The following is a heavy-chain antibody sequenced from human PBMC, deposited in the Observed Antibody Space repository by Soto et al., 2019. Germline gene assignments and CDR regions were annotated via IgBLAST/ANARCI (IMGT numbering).Heavy chain of an antibody. CDR1: GGTFSSYA. CDR3: ARPYCSGGSCSRGSAFDI. Sequence: QVQLVQSGAEVKKPGSSVKVSCKASGGTFSSYAISWVRQAPGQGLEWMGGIIPIFGTANYAQKFQGRVTITADESTSTAYRELSSLRSEDTAVYYCARPYCSGGSCSRGSAFDIWGQGTMVTVSS. J-gene: IGHJ3*02. D-gene: IGHD2-15*01. CDR2: IIPIFGTA. V-gene: IGHV1-69*01.